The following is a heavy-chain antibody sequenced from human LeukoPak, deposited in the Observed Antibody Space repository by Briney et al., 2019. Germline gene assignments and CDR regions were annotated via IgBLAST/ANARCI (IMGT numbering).Heavy chain of an antibody. J-gene: IGHJ4*02. CDR1: GGSFSGYY. CDR3: ARPGPLNYYDSSGYRRATSYDY. V-gene: IGHV4-34*01. Sequence: SETLSLTCAVYGGSFSGYYWSWIRQSPRKGLEWIGEINHSGSTNYNPFLKSRVTISVDTSKNQFSLKLSSVTAADTAVYYCARPGPLNYYDSSGYRRATSYDYWGQGTLVTVSS. D-gene: IGHD3-22*01. CDR2: INHSGST.